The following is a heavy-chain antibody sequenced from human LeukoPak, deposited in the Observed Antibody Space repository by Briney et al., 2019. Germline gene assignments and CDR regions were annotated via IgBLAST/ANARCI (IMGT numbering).Heavy chain of an antibody. CDR3: ARRDTDVGFDY. V-gene: IGHV3-53*01. D-gene: IGHD5-18*01. CDR2: IYSGGTT. J-gene: IGHJ4*02. Sequence: GGSLRLSCAASGFTVSSNYMSWVRQAPGEGLEWVSVIYSGGTTYYANSVKGRFTISRDNSKNTLYLQMNSLRVEDTAVYYCARRDTDVGFDYWGQGTLVTVSS. CDR1: GFTVSSNY.